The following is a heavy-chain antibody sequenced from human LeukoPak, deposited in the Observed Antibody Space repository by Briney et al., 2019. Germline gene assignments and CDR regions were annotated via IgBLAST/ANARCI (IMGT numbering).Heavy chain of an antibody. Sequence: SETLSLTCTVPGDSITNYYWAWIRQSAGKGLEWIGRMYTTGSTKYSPSFESRVTMPRDASKNQFSLRLNSVTAADTAIYYCARIYSRGWSLDSWGPGTLVTVSS. CDR2: MYTTGST. CDR3: ARIYSRGWSLDS. V-gene: IGHV4-4*07. D-gene: IGHD6-19*01. CDR1: GDSITNYY. J-gene: IGHJ4*02.